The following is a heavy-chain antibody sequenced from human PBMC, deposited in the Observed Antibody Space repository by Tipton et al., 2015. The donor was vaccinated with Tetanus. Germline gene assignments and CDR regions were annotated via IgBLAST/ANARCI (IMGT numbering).Heavy chain of an antibody. CDR2: IYFKGDT. Sequence: LSLTCTVSGGSISDKKYYWGWIRQAPGKGLEWIASIYFKGDTYYSPSLKSRLTIDVDTSQNRFSLKLTSVSIADTAVYYCARHLYGYWFDPWGPGALVTVSS. CDR1: GGSISDKKYY. CDR3: ARHLYGYWFDP. V-gene: IGHV4-39*01. J-gene: IGHJ5*02. D-gene: IGHD2/OR15-2a*01.